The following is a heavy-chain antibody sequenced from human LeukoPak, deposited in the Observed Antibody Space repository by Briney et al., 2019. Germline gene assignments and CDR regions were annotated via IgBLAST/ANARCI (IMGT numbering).Heavy chain of an antibody. CDR1: GDSISSYY. CDR3: ARVXXXCSXGGSCTDAFDI. J-gene: IGHJ3*02. Sequence: SETLSLTCTVSGDSISSYYWSWIRQPPGKGLEWIGYIYYSGSTNYNPSLKSRVTISVDTSKNQFSLKLSSVTAADTAVYYCARVXXXCSXGGSCTDAFDIWGQGTMVTISS. D-gene: IGHD2-15*01. CDR2: IYYSGST. V-gene: IGHV4-59*01.